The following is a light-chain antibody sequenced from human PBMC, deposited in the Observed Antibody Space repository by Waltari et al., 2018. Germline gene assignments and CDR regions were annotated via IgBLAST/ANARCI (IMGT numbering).Light chain of an antibody. CDR2: EVS. Sequence: VMTQSPPSLSVTLGQTASISCQPTQSLLHSDGKTYLNWYLQKPGQPPQLLIHEVSKRFSGVSDRFSGGGSGTDFTLKISRVEADDVGLYYCMQTTLLPLTFGGGTKVEIK. CDR1: QSLLHSDGKTY. V-gene: IGKV2D-29*01. CDR3: MQTTLLPLT. J-gene: IGKJ4*01.